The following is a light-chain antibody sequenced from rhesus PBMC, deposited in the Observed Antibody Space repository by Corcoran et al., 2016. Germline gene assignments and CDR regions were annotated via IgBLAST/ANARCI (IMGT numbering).Light chain of an antibody. CDR1: ENVNNY. V-gene: IGKV1-74*01. CDR3: QHGYGTPYS. J-gene: IGKJ2*01. Sequence: DIQMTQSPSSLSASVGDRVTITCRASENVNNYLNWYQQKPGKAPKLLFVKASTLQSGDQSRFSGMGSWTDYTFTISSLQPEDVSTYYCQHGYGTPYSFGQGTKVEIK. CDR2: KAS.